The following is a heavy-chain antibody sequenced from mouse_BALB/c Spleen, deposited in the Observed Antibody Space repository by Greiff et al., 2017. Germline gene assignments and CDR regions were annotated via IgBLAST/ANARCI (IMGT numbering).Heavy chain of an antibody. Sequence: VQLQQSGAELVRPGALVKLSCKASGFNIKDYYMHWVKQRPEQGLEWIGWIDPENGNTIYDPKFQGKASITADTSSNTAYLQLSSLTSEDTAVYYCALTTATYYFDYWGQGTTLTVSS. CDR1: GFNIKDYY. CDR3: ALTTATYYFDY. D-gene: IGHD1-2*01. V-gene: IGHV14-1*02. J-gene: IGHJ2*01. CDR2: IDPENGNT.